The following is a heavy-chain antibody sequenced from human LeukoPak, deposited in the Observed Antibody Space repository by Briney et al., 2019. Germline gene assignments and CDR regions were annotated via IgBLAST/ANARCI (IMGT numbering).Heavy chain of an antibody. Sequence: GGSLRLSCAASGFTFSSYWMSWVRQGPGKGLEWVANIKQDGSEKYYVDSVKGRFTISRDNAKNSLYLQMNSLRAEDTAVYYCASGGGEYQLLPDAFDIWGQGTMVTVSS. V-gene: IGHV3-7*01. D-gene: IGHD2-2*01. CDR2: IKQDGSEK. J-gene: IGHJ3*02. CDR1: GFTFSSYW. CDR3: ASGGGEYQLLPDAFDI.